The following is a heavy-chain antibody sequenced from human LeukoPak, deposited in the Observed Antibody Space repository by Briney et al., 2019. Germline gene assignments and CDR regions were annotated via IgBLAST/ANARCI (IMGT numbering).Heavy chain of an antibody. J-gene: IGHJ3*02. Sequence: GASVKVSCKASGYTFTSYDINWVRQATGQGLEWMGWMNPNSGNTGYAQKFQGRVTMTRNTSISTAYMELSSLRSEDTAVYYCAARGYSYGHDAFDIWGQGTMVTVSS. D-gene: IGHD5-18*01. CDR1: GYTFTSYD. CDR3: AARGYSYGHDAFDI. CDR2: MNPNSGNT. V-gene: IGHV1-8*01.